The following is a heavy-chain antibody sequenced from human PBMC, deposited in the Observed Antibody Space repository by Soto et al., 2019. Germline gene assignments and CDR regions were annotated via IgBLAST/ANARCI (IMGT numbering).Heavy chain of an antibody. CDR3: ARGPHVGISTS. D-gene: IGHD2-2*01. Sequence: GGSLRLSSAASGFTFDDYGMSWVRQTPGKGLEWLSVIYSGGSTYYAESVKGRFTISRDNSKNTLNLQMNALRVEDTAVYYCARGPHVGISTSWGQGTLVTVSS. CDR2: IYSGGST. V-gene: IGHV3-53*01. CDR1: GFTFDDYG. J-gene: IGHJ4*02.